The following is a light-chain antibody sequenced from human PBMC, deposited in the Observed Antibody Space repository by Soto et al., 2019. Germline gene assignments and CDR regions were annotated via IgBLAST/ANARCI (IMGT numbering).Light chain of an antibody. Sequence: QSALTQPAAVSGSPGQSITISCTGTSSDVGGYDYVSWYQQHPGKAPKLMIYEVTNRPSGLSNRFSGSKSGNTASLTISGLQADDEADYYCSSYTRSSTLVFGGGTKLTVL. CDR2: EVT. CDR3: SSYTRSSTLV. CDR1: SSDVGGYDY. J-gene: IGLJ2*01. V-gene: IGLV2-14*01.